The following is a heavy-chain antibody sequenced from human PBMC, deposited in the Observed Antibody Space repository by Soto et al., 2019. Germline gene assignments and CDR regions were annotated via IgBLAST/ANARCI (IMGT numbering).Heavy chain of an antibody. D-gene: IGHD6-13*01. V-gene: IGHV3-23*01. CDR3: AKDMSQLLRYYYGMDV. J-gene: IGHJ6*02. Sequence: GGSLRLSCAASGFTFSSYAMSWVRQAPGKGLEWVSAISGSGGSTYYADSVKGRFTISRDNSKNTLHLQMNSLRAEDTAVYYCAKDMSQLLRYYYGMDVWGQRTTVTVSS. CDR2: ISGSGGST. CDR1: GFTFSSYA.